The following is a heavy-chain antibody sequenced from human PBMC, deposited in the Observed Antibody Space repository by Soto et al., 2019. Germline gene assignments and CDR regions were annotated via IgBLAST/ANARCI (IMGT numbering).Heavy chain of an antibody. CDR2: IIPIFGTA. CDR1: GGTFSSYA. Sequence: GASVKVSCKASGGTFSSYAISWVRQAPGQGLEWMGGIIPIFGTANYAQKFQGRVTITADESTSTAYMELSSLRSEDTAVYYCAGQYYYDSSGYYQLDYWGQGTLVTVSS. CDR3: AGQYYYDSSGYYQLDY. J-gene: IGHJ4*02. D-gene: IGHD3-22*01. V-gene: IGHV1-69*13.